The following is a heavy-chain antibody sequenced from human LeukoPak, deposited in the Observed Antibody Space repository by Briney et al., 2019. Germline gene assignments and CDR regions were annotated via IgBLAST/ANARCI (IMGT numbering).Heavy chain of an antibody. CDR2: ISSSSSYI. D-gene: IGHD5-18*01. J-gene: IGHJ4*02. Sequence: GGSLRLSCAASGFTFGSYSMSWVRQAPGKGLEWVSSISSSSSYIYYADSVKGRFTISRDDAKNSLYLQMNSLRAEDTAVYYCARGSSYGSRSGYFDYWGQGTLVTVSS. V-gene: IGHV3-21*01. CDR3: ARGSSYGSRSGYFDY. CDR1: GFTFGSYS.